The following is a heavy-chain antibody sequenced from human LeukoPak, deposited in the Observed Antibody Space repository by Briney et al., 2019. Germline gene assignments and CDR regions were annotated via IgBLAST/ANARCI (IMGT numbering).Heavy chain of an antibody. D-gene: IGHD3-16*01. CDR3: ARGGLYPVAAYLFWDY. J-gene: IGHJ4*02. V-gene: IGHV3-7*03. CDR2: INQDGSEE. Sequence: GGSLRLSCAASGFSFNMYWMSWVRQAPGKGLEWVANINQDGSEEYYADSVKGQFTISRDNSKNTLYLQMNSLRAEDTAVYYCARGGLYPVAAYLFWDYWGQGTLVTVSS. CDR1: GFSFNMYW.